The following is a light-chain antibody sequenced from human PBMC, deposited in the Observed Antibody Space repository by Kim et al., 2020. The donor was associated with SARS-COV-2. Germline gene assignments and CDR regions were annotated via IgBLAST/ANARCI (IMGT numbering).Light chain of an antibody. J-gene: IGKJ5*01. V-gene: IGKV3-20*01. Sequence: EIVLTQSPGTLSLSPGERATLPCRASQSVSSSYLAWYQQKPGQAPRLLISSASTRATGIPDRFSASGSGTDFTLTISRLEPGDFAVYYCQQYGTSPSTFGQGTRLEIK. CDR2: SAS. CDR1: QSVSSSY. CDR3: QQYGTSPST.